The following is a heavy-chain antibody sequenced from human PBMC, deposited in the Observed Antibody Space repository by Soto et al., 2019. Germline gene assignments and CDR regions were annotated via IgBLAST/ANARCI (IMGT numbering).Heavy chain of an antibody. J-gene: IGHJ4*02. CDR1: GGSISSSSYY. CDR3: ARQMVAARLHPLDY. CDR2: IYYSGST. V-gene: IGHV4-39*01. D-gene: IGHD6-6*01. Sequence: QLQLQESGPGLVKPSETLSLTCTVSGGSISSSSYYWGWIRQPPGKGLEWIGRIYYSGSTYYNPSLKSRVTIYVDTSKNQFSLKLSSVTAADTAVYYCARQMVAARLHPLDYWGQGTLVTVSS.